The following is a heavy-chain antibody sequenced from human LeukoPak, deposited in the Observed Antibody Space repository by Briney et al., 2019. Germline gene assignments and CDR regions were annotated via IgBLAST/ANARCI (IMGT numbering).Heavy chain of an antibody. V-gene: IGHV3-7*01. CDR3: AKESLQSVVVPADLDY. CDR1: GLTFSSYW. J-gene: IGHJ4*02. D-gene: IGHD2-2*01. Sequence: PGGSLRLSCVASGLTFSSYWMSWVRQAPGKGLEWVANIKQDGGEKYYVDSVKGRFTISRDNAKSSLYLQMNSLRAEDTAVYYCAKESLQSVVVPADLDYWGQGALVTVSS. CDR2: IKQDGGEK.